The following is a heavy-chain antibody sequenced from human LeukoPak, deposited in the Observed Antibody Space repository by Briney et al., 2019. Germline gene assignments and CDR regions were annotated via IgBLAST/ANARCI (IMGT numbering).Heavy chain of an antibody. J-gene: IGHJ4*02. CDR1: GGSFSGYY. V-gene: IGHV4-34*01. CDR3: AIDERQLGTPYFDY. D-gene: IGHD6-13*01. Sequence: SETLSLTCAVYGGSFSGYYWSWIRQPPGKGLEWIGEINHSGSTNYNPSLKSRVTISVDTSKNQFSLKLSSVTAADTAVYYCAIDERQLGTPYFDYWGQGTLVTVSS. CDR2: INHSGST.